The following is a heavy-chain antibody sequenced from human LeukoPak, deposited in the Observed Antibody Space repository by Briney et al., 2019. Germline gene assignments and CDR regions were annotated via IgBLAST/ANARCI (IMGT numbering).Heavy chain of an antibody. CDR2: ISGSGGST. CDR3: ANGGVLRYFDWLLNYFDY. D-gene: IGHD3-9*01. V-gene: IGHV3-23*01. Sequence: GRFLRLSCAASGFTFSSYAMSWVRQAPGKGLEWVSAISGSGGSTYYADSVKGRFTISRDNSKNTLYLQMNSLRAEDTAVYYCANGGVLRYFDWLLNYFDYWGQGTLVTVSS. CDR1: GFTFSSYA. J-gene: IGHJ4*02.